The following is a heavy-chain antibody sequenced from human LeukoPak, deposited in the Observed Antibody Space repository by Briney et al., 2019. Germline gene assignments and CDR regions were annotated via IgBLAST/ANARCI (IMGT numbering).Heavy chain of an antibody. CDR3: ARSDYYGSESYGAEGYNWFDP. CDR1: GGSFSGYY. Sequence: SETLSLTCAVYGGSFSGYYWSWIRQPPGKGLEWIGEINHSGSTNYNPSLKSRVTISVDTSKNQFSLKLSSVTAADTAVYYCARSDYYGSESYGAEGYNWFDPWGQGTLVTVSS. V-gene: IGHV4-34*01. J-gene: IGHJ5*02. D-gene: IGHD3-10*01. CDR2: INHSGST.